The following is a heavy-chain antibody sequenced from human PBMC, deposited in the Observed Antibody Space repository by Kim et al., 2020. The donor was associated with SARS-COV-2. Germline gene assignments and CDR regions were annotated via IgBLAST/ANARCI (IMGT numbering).Heavy chain of an antibody. V-gene: IGHV4-59*03. J-gene: IGHJ3*01. CDR3: ARVSFDAFDF. Sequence: TNYNPSPRGRVTISPDASKNQFSLGLSSVTAADTAVYFCARVSFDAFDFWGQGTTVIVSS. CDR2: T.